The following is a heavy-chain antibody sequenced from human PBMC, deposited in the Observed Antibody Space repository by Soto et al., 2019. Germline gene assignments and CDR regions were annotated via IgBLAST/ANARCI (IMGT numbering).Heavy chain of an antibody. Sequence: GGSLRLSCAASGFSLSPYWMHWVRQVPGRGLEWVARLSSDGFGAAYANSVKGRFFISRDIARNTLSLQMNSLRADDTAVYYCARDLGGPDYWGRGTSVTVSS. CDR1: GFSLSPYW. CDR3: ARDLGGPDY. V-gene: IGHV3-74*03. CDR2: LSSDGFGA. J-gene: IGHJ4*02. D-gene: IGHD3-16*01.